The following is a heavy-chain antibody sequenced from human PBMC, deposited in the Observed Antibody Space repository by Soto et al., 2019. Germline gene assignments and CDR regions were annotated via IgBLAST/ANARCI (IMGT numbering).Heavy chain of an antibody. J-gene: IGHJ4*02. CDR2: ISAYNGNT. Sequence: APVKSYCKASGRNCAWICMISVSQATGQGLEWMEWISAYNGNTNYAQKLQGRVTMTTDTSTSTAYMELRSLRSDDTAVYYCARDPPSTTVTTFAYWGQGTLVTVSS. V-gene: IGHV1-18*01. CDR3: ARDPPSTTVTTFAY. D-gene: IGHD4-17*01. CDR1: GRNCAWIC.